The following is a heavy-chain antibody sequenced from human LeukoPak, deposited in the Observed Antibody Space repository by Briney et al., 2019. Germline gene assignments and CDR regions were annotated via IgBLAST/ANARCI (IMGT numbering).Heavy chain of an antibody. CDR3: ARHITNYYDSSGYYY. Sequence: ASVKVSCKASGYTFTGYYMYWVRQAPGQGLEWMGWIDPNSGDTNYAQKFQGRVTMTRDTSISTAYMELSRLRSDDTAVYYCARHITNYYDSSGYYYWGQGTLVTVSS. J-gene: IGHJ4*02. V-gene: IGHV1-2*02. CDR1: GYTFTGYY. D-gene: IGHD3-22*01. CDR2: IDPNSGDT.